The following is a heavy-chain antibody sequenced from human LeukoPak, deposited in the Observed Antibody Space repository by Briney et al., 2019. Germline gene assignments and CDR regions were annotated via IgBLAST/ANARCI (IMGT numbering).Heavy chain of an antibody. J-gene: IGHJ6*04. V-gene: IGHV3-21*01. Sequence: GGSLRLSCAASGVTFSSYSMNWVRQAPGKGLEWVSSINNSSSYIYYADSVKGRFTISRDNAKNSLYLQMNSLRAEDTAVYYCARLLAAPNYYYGMDVWGKGTTVTVSS. D-gene: IGHD2-15*01. CDR2: INNSSSYI. CDR3: ARLLAAPNYYYGMDV. CDR1: GVTFSSYS.